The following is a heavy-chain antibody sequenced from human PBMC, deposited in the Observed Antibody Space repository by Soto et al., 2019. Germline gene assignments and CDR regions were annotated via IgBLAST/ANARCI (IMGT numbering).Heavy chain of an antibody. CDR2: ISYDGSNK. D-gene: IGHD4-17*01. J-gene: IGHJ4*02. V-gene: IGHV3-30-3*01. Sequence: QVPLVESGGGVVQPGRSLRLSCAASGFTFSSYAMHWVRQAPGKGLEWVAVISYDGSNKYYADSVKGRFTISRDNSKHTLYLQMNSLRAEDTAVYYCAREIEDYGDYWYYFDYWGQGTLVTVSS. CDR1: GFTFSSYA. CDR3: AREIEDYGDYWYYFDY.